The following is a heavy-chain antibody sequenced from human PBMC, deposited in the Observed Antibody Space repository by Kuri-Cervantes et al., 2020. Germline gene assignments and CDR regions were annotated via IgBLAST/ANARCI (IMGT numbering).Heavy chain of an antibody. V-gene: IGHV3-11*01. CDR2: ISSSGSTI. Sequence: GGSLRLSCAAPGFIFSDYYMSWIWQAPGKGLEWVSYISSSGSTIYYADSVKGRFTISRDNAKNSLYLQMNSLRAEDTAVYYCARDPYYGSGSDHFFDYWGQGTLVTVSS. CDR3: ARDPYYGSGSDHFFDY. CDR1: GFIFSDYY. J-gene: IGHJ4*02. D-gene: IGHD3-10*01.